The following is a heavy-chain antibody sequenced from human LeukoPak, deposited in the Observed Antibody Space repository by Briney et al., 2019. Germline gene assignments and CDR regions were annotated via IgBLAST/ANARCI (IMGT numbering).Heavy chain of an antibody. CDR3: ARIMTTVTK. J-gene: IGHJ4*02. V-gene: IGHV5-10-1*01. Sequence: GESLKISCKGSGFSFTNYSISWVRQMPGKGLEWMGRIDPRDSYTQYSPSFQGHVPISADMSIGTVYLQWSSLKASDTAIYYCARIMTTVTKWGQGTLVTVSS. CDR1: GFSFTNYS. CDR2: IDPRDSYT. D-gene: IGHD4-17*01.